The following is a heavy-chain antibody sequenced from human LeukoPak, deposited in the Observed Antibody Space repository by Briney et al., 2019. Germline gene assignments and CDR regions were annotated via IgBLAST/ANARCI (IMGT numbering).Heavy chain of an antibody. J-gene: IGHJ4*02. Sequence: GASVKVSCKASGYTFTGYYMHWVRQAPGQGREWMGWINPNSGGTNYAQKFQGRVTMTRDTSISTAYMELSRLRSDDTAVYYCARGILTGYSPQGPYYFNYWGQGTLVTVSS. CDR3: ARGILTGYSPQGPYYFNY. CDR1: GYTFTGYY. D-gene: IGHD3-9*01. CDR2: INPNSGGT. V-gene: IGHV1-2*02.